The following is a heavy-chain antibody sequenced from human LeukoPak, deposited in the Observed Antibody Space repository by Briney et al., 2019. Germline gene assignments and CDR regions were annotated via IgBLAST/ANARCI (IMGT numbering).Heavy chain of an antibody. CDR3: AREVTSGRLDP. Sequence: GGPLRLSCAASGFTFSSYWMSWVRQAPGKGLEWVANIKQGGSEKYYVESVKGRFTISRDDAKNSLYLQMNSLRAEDTAVYYCAREVTSGRLDPWGQGTLVTVSS. CDR1: GFTFSSYW. CDR2: IKQGGSEK. D-gene: IGHD4-23*01. J-gene: IGHJ5*02. V-gene: IGHV3-7*01.